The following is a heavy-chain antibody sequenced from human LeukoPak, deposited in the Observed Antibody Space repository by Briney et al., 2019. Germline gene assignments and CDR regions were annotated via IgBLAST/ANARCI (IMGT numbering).Heavy chain of an antibody. D-gene: IGHD3-3*01. CDR3: ARHSHYDFWSGYYGDDAFDI. V-gene: IGHV1-69*05. J-gene: IGHJ3*02. CDR1: GGTFSSDA. Sequence: AAVSVTCKSSGGTFSSDAISWERHTPGQGLEWMGGIIPPSGAANYAHKFPGRVTITTDKYTSTATMELSSTGPEAAAAYYCARHSHYDFWSGYYGDDAFDIWGQGTMVTVSS. CDR2: IIPPSGAA.